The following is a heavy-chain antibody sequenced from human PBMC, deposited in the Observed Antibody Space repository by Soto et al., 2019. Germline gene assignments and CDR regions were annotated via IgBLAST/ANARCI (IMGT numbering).Heavy chain of an antibody. V-gene: IGHV1-2*04. CDR1: GYTFTGYY. Sequence: ASVKVSCKASGYTFTGYYMHWVRQAPGQGLEWMGWINPNSGGTNYAQKFQGWVTMTRDTSISTAYMELSRLRSDDTAVYYCARDQAAAVDYYYGMDVWGQGNRVTVSS. D-gene: IGHD6-13*01. CDR2: INPNSGGT. CDR3: ARDQAAAVDYYYGMDV. J-gene: IGHJ6*01.